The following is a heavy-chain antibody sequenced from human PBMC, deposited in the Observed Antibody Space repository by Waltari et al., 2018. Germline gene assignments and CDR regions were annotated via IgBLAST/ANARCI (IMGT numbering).Heavy chain of an antibody. Sequence: QVQLQESGPGLVKPSETLSLTCAVSGYSISSGYDWGWIRQPPGKGLEWIGSIYHSGSTYYNPSLKSRVTISVDTSKNQFSLKLSSVTAADTAVYYCARGPPAAEGGYWGQGTLVTVSS. CDR1: GYSISSGYD. J-gene: IGHJ4*02. CDR2: IYHSGST. D-gene: IGHD2-2*01. V-gene: IGHV4-38-2*01. CDR3: ARGPPAAEGGY.